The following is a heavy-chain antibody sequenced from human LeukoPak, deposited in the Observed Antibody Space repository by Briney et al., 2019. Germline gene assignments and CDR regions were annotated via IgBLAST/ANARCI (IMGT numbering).Heavy chain of an antibody. V-gene: IGHV1-18*04. Sequence: ASVKVSCKASGYTFTSYGISWVRQAPGRGLEWMGWISAYNGNTNYAQKLQGRVTMTTDTSTSTAYMELRSLRSDDTAVYYCARDLGLLWFGELADYWGQGTLVTVSS. CDR2: ISAYNGNT. J-gene: IGHJ4*02. CDR1: GYTFTSYG. D-gene: IGHD3-10*01. CDR3: ARDLGLLWFGELADY.